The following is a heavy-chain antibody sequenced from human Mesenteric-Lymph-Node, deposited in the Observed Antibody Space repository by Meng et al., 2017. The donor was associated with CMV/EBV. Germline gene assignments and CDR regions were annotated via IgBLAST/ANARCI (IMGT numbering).Heavy chain of an antibody. D-gene: IGHD2-2*01. J-gene: IGHJ6*02. CDR3: ARALCSSTSCYYYYGMDV. CDR2: IKSKTDGGTT. Sequence: GESLKISCAASGFTFSNAWMSWVRQAPGKGLEWVGRIKSKTDGGTTDYAAPVKGRFTISRDDSKNTLYLQMNSLRAEDTAVYYCARALCSSTSCYYYYGMDVWGQGTTVTVSS. CDR1: GFTFSNAW. V-gene: IGHV3-15*01.